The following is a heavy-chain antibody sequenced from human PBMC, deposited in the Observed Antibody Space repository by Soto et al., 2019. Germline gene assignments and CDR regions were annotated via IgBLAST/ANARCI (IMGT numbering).Heavy chain of an antibody. Sequence: QVQLVQSGAEVKKTGSSVKLSCKASGGTFSSYAFSWVRQAPRQGLEWMGGIIPMFRTPNYAQKFRDRVTITADESTTTLYMVLPGLKSDDTALYFCASMPSVILNSYGFVTPFDIWGQGTMVTVSS. D-gene: IGHD2-2*01. J-gene: IGHJ3*02. CDR3: ASMPSVILNSYGFVTPFDI. CDR2: IIPMFRTP. CDR1: GGTFSSYA. V-gene: IGHV1-69*12.